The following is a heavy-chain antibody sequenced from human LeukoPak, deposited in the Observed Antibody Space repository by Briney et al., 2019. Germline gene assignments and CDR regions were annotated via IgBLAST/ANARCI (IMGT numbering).Heavy chain of an antibody. J-gene: IGHJ4*02. D-gene: IGHD2-15*01. V-gene: IGHV3-30*18. Sequence: GRSLRLSCAASGFTFSSYGMHWVRQAPGKGLEWVAVISYDGSNKYYADSVKGRFTISRDNSKNTLYLQMNSLRAEDTAVYYCAKNWAVVVVAATIDYWGQGTLVTVSS. CDR1: GFTFSSYG. CDR2: ISYDGSNK. CDR3: AKNWAVVVVAATIDY.